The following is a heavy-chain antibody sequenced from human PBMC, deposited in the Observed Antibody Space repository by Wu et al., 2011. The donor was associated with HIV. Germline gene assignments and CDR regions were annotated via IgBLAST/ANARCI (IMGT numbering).Heavy chain of an antibody. D-gene: IGHD5/OR15-5a*01. Sequence: QVQLVQSGAEVKKPGSSVKVSCKASGGSFSNYTISWVRQAPGQGLEWMGGIIPMFGTAKYAQKFQGRVTITTDESTSTAYMELSSLRSEDTAIYYCARSPFVSTMGYFDYWGQGTLVTVSS. CDR1: GGSFSNYT. V-gene: IGHV1-69*05. J-gene: IGHJ4*02. CDR3: ARSPFVSTMGYFDY. CDR2: IIPMFGTA.